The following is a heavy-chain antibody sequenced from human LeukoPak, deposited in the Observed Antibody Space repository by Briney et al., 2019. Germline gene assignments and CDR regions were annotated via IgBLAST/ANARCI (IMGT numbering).Heavy chain of an antibody. CDR2: INRDGSER. V-gene: IGHV3-7*01. CDR3: ARAGPRVVAATRLYAFDI. D-gene: IGHD2-15*01. J-gene: IGHJ3*02. Sequence: GGSLRLSCAASGFTFSNYWMTWVRQAPGKGLEWVANINRDGSERYYVDSVKGRFTISRDDAKSSLYLQMNSLRAEDTAVYYCARAGPRVVAATRLYAFDIWGQGTMVTVSS. CDR1: GFTFSNYW.